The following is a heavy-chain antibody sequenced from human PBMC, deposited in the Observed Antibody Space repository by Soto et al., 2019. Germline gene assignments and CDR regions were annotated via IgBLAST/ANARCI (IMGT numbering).Heavy chain of an antibody. V-gene: IGHV4-39*01. CDR2: IYYNGDT. J-gene: IGHJ3*02. CDR3: ARFSGNDFDI. CDR1: GGSISSSSYN. Sequence: QLQLQESGPGLLKPSETLSLTCSVSGGSISSSSYNWDWIRQPPGKGLEWIGTIYYNGDTDYNPSIKSRASISVAASDYQFSLKLSSVTAADTSIYSCARFSGNDFDIWGHGTMVTVSP.